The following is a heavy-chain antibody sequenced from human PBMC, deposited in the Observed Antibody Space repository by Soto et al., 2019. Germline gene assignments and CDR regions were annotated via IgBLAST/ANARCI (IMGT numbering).Heavy chain of an antibody. V-gene: IGHV3-33*01. CDR3: ARAHDFWSGYYSYFDY. CDR2: IWYDGSNK. D-gene: IGHD3-3*01. J-gene: IGHJ4*02. Sequence: VQLVESGGGVVQPGRSLRLSCAASGFTFSSYGMHWVRQAPGKGLAWVAVIWYDGSNKYYADSVKGRFTISRDNSKNTLYLQMNSLRAEDTAVYYCARAHDFWSGYYSYFDYWGQGTLVTVSS. CDR1: GFTFSSYG.